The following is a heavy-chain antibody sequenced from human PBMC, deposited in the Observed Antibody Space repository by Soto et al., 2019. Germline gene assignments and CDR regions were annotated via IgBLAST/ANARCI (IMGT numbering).Heavy chain of an antibody. CDR2: ISPYNGNT. V-gene: IGHV1-18*01. D-gene: IGHD6-19*01. CDR1: GYSFTSYG. Sequence: ASVKISSKASGYSFTSYGVTWVRQAPGQGLEWMGWISPYNGNTNYAQKFQGRVTMTTDTSTSTAYMELRSLGSDDTAVYLCARDRDSSYSSGPAYRRQGVLFPTSS. J-gene: IGHJ4*02. CDR3: ARDRDSSYSSGPAY.